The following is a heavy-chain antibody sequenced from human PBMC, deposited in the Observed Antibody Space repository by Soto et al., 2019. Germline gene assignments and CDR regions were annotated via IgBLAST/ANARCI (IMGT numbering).Heavy chain of an antibody. Sequence: QVQLVQSGAEVKKPGSSVKVSCKASGGTFSSYTISWVRQAPGQGLEWMGRIIPILGIANYAQKFQGRVTITADKSTSTAYMELSSLRSEDTAVYYCARRGSGYVRDYWCQGTLVTVSS. CDR2: IIPILGIA. CDR1: GGTFSSYT. V-gene: IGHV1-69*02. J-gene: IGHJ4*02. D-gene: IGHD5-12*01. CDR3: ARRGSGYVRDY.